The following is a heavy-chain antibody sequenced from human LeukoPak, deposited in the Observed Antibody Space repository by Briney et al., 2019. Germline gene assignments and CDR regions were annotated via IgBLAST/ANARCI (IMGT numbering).Heavy chain of an antibody. CDR2: ISDSGGTT. V-gene: IGHV3-23*01. Sequence: SGGSLRLSCVASGFTFRTYAMSWVRQAPGKGLEWVSGISDSGGTTYYVDSVKGRFTISRDNAKNSLYLQMNSLRAEDTAVYYCARGPSGYHNTGGQGTLVTVSS. J-gene: IGHJ4*02. CDR1: GFTFRTYA. D-gene: IGHD5-12*01. CDR3: ARGPSGYHNT.